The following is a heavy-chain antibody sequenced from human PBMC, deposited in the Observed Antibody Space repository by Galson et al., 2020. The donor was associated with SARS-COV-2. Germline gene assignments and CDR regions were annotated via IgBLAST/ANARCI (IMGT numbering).Heavy chain of an antibody. V-gene: IGHV4-39*01. CDR2: IYYSGST. D-gene: IGHD3-10*01. CDR3: ARQRYYGSGIDY. Sequence: SETLSLTCTVSGGSISSSSYYWGWIRQPPGKGLEWIGSIYYSGSTYYNPSLKSRVTISVDTSKNQFSLKLSSVTAADTAVYYCARQRYYGSGIDYWGQGTLVTVSS. CDR1: GGSISSSSYY. J-gene: IGHJ4*02.